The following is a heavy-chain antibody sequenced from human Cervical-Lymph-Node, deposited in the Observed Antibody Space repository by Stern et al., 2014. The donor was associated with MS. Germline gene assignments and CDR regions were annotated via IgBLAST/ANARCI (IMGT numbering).Heavy chain of an antibody. V-gene: IGHV1-69*01. D-gene: IGHD6-13*01. CDR3: ARGVLAAAGLDY. Sequence: QVQLVESGAEVKKPGTSVKVSCKASGGTFRSYAIRWVRQAPGQGLEWMGGIITIVGTANSAQKLQGRVTINVDESKTNAYMVLSSLRSEDTAVYYCARGVLAAAGLDYWGQGTLVT. CDR1: GGTFRSYA. CDR2: IITIVGTA. J-gene: IGHJ4*02.